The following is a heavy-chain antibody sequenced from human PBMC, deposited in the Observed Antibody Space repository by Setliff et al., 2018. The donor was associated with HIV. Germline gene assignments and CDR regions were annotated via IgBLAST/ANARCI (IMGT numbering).Heavy chain of an antibody. V-gene: IGHV1-2*06. CDR1: GYNFIAYY. Sequence: GASVKVSCKASGYNFIAYYMHWVRQAPGQGLEWMGRINPVSGGTNYAPKFQDRVTMTRDTSISIAYMALTRLRSDDTAVYYCARGDSLDSSGAWFDYWGQGTLVTVSS. CDR2: INPVSGGT. CDR3: ARGDSLDSSGAWFDY. D-gene: IGHD3-22*01. J-gene: IGHJ4*02.